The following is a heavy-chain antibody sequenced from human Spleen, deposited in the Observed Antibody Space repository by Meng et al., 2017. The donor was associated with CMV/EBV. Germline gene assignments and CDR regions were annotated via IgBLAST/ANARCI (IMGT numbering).Heavy chain of an antibody. Sequence: GESLKISCAGSGFTFRSYGMSWVRQAPGRGLEWISYISATGDTIHYADSVKGRFTVSRDNTKSSVYLRMNSLGAEDTAVYYCARDRDTHYCYSDSCYGLAYWGQGTRVTVSS. CDR1: GFTFRSYG. CDR2: ISATGDTI. J-gene: IGHJ4*02. D-gene: IGHD2/OR15-2a*01. V-gene: IGHV3-48*04. CDR3: ARDRDTHYCYSDSCYGLAY.